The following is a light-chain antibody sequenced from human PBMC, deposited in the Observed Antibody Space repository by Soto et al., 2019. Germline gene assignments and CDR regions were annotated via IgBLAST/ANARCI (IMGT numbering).Light chain of an antibody. Sequence: IVLTQSPATLSLSPGEIATLSFMASQSVSSYLAWYQQKPGQAPRLLIYDASNRATGIPVRFSGSGSGTDFTLTISSLEPEDFALYYCQQRNNWPITFGQGTRLEI. V-gene: IGKV3-11*01. CDR2: DAS. J-gene: IGKJ5*01. CDR3: QQRNNWPIT. CDR1: QSVSSY.